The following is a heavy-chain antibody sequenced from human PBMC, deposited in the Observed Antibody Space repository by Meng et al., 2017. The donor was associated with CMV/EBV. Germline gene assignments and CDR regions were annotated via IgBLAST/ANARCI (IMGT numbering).Heavy chain of an antibody. Sequence: SVNVSCKASGGTFSSYAISWVRQAPGQGLEWMGGIIPILGIANYAQKFQGRVTITADKSTSTAYMELSSLRSEDTAVYYCARDPRRGYSYGGWGQGTLVTVSS. V-gene: IGHV1-69*10. CDR3: ARDPRRGYSYGG. D-gene: IGHD5-18*01. CDR1: GGTFSSYA. J-gene: IGHJ4*02. CDR2: IIPILGIA.